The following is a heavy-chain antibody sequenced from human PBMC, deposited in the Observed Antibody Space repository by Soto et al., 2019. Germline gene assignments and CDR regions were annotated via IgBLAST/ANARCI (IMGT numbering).Heavy chain of an antibody. CDR2: IYWDDDM. V-gene: IGHV2-5*04. Sequence: ESGHPLVRPTQTLTMACTFSGFSLTTSGVGVGWIRQPPGKALEWLALIYWDDDMRYRPSLKSRLTITKDTSKNLVVLTMTNMDPVDTGTYYCVRVWSGFFVTRHSDAFDIWGQGTMVTVSS. CDR3: VRVWSGFFVTRHSDAFDI. J-gene: IGHJ3*02. CDR1: GFSLTTSGVG. D-gene: IGHD3-3*01.